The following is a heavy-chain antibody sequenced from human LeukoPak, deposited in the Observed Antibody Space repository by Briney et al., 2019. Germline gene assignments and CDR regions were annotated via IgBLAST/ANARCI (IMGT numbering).Heavy chain of an antibody. CDR1: GFTFSSYG. CDR3: AKVPIAVAGNY. CDR2: ISYDGSNK. J-gene: IGHJ4*02. D-gene: IGHD6-19*01. V-gene: IGHV3-30*18. Sequence: PGGSLRLSCAASGFTFSSYGMHWVRQAPGKGLEWVAVISYDGSNKYCADSVKGRFTISRDNSKNTLYLQMNSLRAEDTAVYYCAKVPIAVAGNYWGQGTLVTVSS.